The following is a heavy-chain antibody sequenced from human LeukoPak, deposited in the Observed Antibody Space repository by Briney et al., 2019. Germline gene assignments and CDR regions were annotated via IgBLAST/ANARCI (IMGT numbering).Heavy chain of an antibody. V-gene: IGHV1-18*01. CDR1: GYTFTTYG. CDR3: ARGKGARDY. J-gene: IGHJ4*02. Sequence: ASVTVSCKASGYTFTTYGITWVRQAHGQGLEWMGWISAYNGDTDYAQRLQGRVTMTTDTSATTAYMELRSLTSDDTAMYYCARGKGARDYWGQGTLVTVSS. CDR2: ISAYNGDT.